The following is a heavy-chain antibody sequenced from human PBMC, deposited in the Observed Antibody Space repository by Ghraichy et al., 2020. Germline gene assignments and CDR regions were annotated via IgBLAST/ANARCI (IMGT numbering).Heavy chain of an antibody. CDR2: IHYSGST. CDR3: ASQQLPRLYYGMDV. CDR1: GGSISTYF. Sequence: SETLSLTCTVSGGSISTYFWSWVRQPPGKGLEWIGSIHYSGSTNYNPSLKSRVIISVDTSKNQFSLRLTSVTAEDTAVYFCASQQLPRLYYGMDVWGQGTTVTVSS. V-gene: IGHV4-59*01. D-gene: IGHD6-13*01. J-gene: IGHJ6*02.